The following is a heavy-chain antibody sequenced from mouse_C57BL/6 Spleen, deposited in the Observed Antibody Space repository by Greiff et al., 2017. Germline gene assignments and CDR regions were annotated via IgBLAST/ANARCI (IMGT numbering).Heavy chain of an antibody. V-gene: IGHV1-69*01. D-gene: IGHD1-1*01. CDR3: GRTEYGSSPDAVDY. CDR1: GYTFTSYW. CDR2: IDPSDSYT. J-gene: IGHJ4*01. Sequence: VQLQQPGAELVMPGASVKLSCKASGYTFTSYWMHWVKQRPGQGLEWIGEIDPSDSYTNYNQKFKGQSTLTVDKSSSTAYMQLSSLTSEDAAVYYCGRTEYGSSPDAVDYWGQGTSVTVSA.